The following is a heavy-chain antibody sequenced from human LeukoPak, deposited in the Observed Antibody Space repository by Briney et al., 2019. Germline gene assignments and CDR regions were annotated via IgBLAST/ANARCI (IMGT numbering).Heavy chain of an antibody. CDR1: GGSLSSYY. Sequence: PSETLSLTCTVSGGSLSSYYWSWIRQPPGKGLEWIGYIYYSGSTNYNPSLKSRVTISVDTSKNQFSLKLSSVTAADTAVYYCAREGRATPRGTGAFDIWGQGTMVTVSS. J-gene: IGHJ3*02. CDR2: IYYSGST. CDR3: AREGRATPRGTGAFDI. D-gene: IGHD1-26*01. V-gene: IGHV4-59*01.